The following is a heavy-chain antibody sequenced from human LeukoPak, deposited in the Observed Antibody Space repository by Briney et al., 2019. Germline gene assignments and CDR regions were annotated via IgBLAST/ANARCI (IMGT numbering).Heavy chain of an antibody. Sequence: GGSLRLSCAASGFTFSSYAMHWVRQAPGKGLEWVAVISYDGSNKYYADSVKGRFTISRDNSKNTLYLQMNSLRAEDTAVYYCARGVSHWFDPWGQGTLVTVSS. CDR2: ISYDGSNK. CDR3: ARGVSHWFDP. CDR1: GFTFSSYA. V-gene: IGHV3-30*04. J-gene: IGHJ5*02.